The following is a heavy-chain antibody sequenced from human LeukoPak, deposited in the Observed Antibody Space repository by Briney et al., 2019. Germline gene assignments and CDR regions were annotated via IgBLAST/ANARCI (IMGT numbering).Heavy chain of an antibody. CDR3: AREDPYDSSGYYDY. Sequence: PSETLSLTCTVSGGSISSYYWSWIRQPPGKGLEWIGYIYYSGSTNYNPSLKSRVTISVDTSKNQFSLKLSSVTAADTAVYYCAREDPYDSSGYYDYWGQGTLVTVSS. CDR1: GGSISSYY. D-gene: IGHD3-22*01. V-gene: IGHV4-59*12. CDR2: IYYSGST. J-gene: IGHJ4*02.